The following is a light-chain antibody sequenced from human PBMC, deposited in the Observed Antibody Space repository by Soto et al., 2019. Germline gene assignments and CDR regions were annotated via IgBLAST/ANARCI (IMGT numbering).Light chain of an antibody. Sequence: EIVLTQSPAPLSVSPGESATLSCRASQSVSSNLAWYQQKPGQAPRLLIYGASTRATGFPARFSGSGSGTEFTLTISSLQSEDFAVYYCQHCNNWPITFGQGTRLEI. V-gene: IGKV3-15*01. CDR1: QSVSSN. CDR3: QHCNNWPIT. J-gene: IGKJ5*01. CDR2: GAS.